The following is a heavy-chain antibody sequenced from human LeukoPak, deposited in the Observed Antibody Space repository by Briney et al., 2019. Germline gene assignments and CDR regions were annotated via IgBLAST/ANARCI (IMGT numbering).Heavy chain of an antibody. CDR2: ISPGDCDA. V-gene: IGHV5-51*01. D-gene: IGHD2-2*01. J-gene: IGHJ4*02. Sequence: GESLLISSYGAAGTSTNYYISCVRRTPGRDLLWMGSISPGDCDARYCPSFQGRVTISADKSISTAYLRWSSLKASYTAMYYCARRYCSSTSCNPYFFDYWGRGTLVTVSS. CDR1: AGTSTNYY. CDR3: ARRYCSSTSCNPYFFDY.